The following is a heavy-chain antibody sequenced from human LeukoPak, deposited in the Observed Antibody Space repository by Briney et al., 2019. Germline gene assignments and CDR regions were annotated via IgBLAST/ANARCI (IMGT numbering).Heavy chain of an antibody. CDR1: GVSLSSHG. J-gene: IGHJ4*02. CDR3: ARDRGNDYLDS. Sequence: GRSLRLSGGVSGVSLSSHGMHWVRQAPGKGLEWITLRGRFTVSRDNSKNTLYLQINSLRAEDTAVYYCARDRGNDYLDSWGQGTLVTVSS. V-gene: IGHV3-33*05.